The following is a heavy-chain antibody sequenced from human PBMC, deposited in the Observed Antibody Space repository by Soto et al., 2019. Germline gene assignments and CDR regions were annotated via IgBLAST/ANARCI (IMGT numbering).Heavy chain of an antibody. J-gene: IGHJ5*02. V-gene: IGHV4-59*01. CDR3: ARDPKTGYYFDP. CDR2: LYYSGSA. Sequence: SETLSLTCTVSGGSISNYYWSWIRQPPGKGLEWIGYLYYSGSANYNPSLRSRVTLSIDMSKNQFSLNLSSVTAADTAIYYCARDPKTGYYFDPWGQGTLVTVSS. CDR1: GGSISNYY. D-gene: IGHD3-22*01.